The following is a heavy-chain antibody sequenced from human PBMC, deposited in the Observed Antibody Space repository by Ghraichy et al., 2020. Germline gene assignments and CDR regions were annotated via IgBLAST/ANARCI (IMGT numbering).Heavy chain of an antibody. CDR3: ARRMLSPLAAADYYYGMDV. Sequence: ASVKVSCKASGYTFTGYYMHWVRQAPGQGLEWMGWINPNSGGTNYAQKFQGRVTMTRDTSISTAYMELSRLRSDDTAVYYCARRMLSPLAAADYYYGMDVWGQGTTVTVSS. V-gene: IGHV1-2*02. CDR1: GYTFTGYY. D-gene: IGHD6-13*01. J-gene: IGHJ6*02. CDR2: INPNSGGT.